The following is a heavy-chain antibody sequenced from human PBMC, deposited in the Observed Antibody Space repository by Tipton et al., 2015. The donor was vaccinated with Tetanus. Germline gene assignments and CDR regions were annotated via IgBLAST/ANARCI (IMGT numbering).Heavy chain of an antibody. Sequence: LRLSCAASGFTFSDYYMSWIRQAPGKGLEWIGYIYYSGSTNYNPSLKSRVTISVDTSKNQFSLKLSSVTAADTAVYYCARDMKPTTSYYYGMDVWGQGTTVTVSS. V-gene: IGHV4-59*01. CDR2: IYYSGST. CDR3: ARDMKPTTSYYYGMDV. J-gene: IGHJ6*02. D-gene: IGHD4-17*01. CDR1: GFTFSDYY.